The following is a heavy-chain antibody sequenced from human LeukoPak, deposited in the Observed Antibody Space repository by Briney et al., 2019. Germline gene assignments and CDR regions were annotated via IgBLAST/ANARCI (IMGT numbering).Heavy chain of an antibody. CDR1: GFTFSSYS. CDR2: ISSSSSTI. CDR3: ARDSSSLPSSPDGMDV. V-gene: IGHV3-48*04. D-gene: IGHD6-13*01. J-gene: IGHJ6*02. Sequence: PGGSLRLSCAASGFTFSSYSMNWVRQAPGKGLEWVSYISSSSSTIYYADSVKGRFTISRDNAKNSLYLQMNSLRAEDTAVYYCARDSSSLPSSPDGMDVWGQGTTVTVSS.